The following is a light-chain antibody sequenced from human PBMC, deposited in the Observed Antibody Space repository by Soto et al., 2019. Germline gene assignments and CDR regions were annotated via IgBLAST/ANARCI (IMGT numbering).Light chain of an antibody. CDR1: QGISSY. CDR3: QQYNRYWT. J-gene: IGKJ1*01. CDR2: DAS. Sequence: DIQLTQSPSFLSASVGDRVTITCRASQGISSYLAWYQQKPGKAPKLLIYDASTLESGVPSRFSGSGSGTDFTLTISSLQPDDFGTYYCQQYNRYWTFGQGTKVDI. V-gene: IGKV1-9*01.